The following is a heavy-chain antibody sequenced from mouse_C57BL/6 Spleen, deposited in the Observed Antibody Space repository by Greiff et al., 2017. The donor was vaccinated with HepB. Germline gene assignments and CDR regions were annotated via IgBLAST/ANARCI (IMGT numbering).Heavy chain of an antibody. CDR3: ARSIYDGYYAAY. CDR2: INPSSGYT. Sequence: VKLMESGAELARPGASVKMSCKASGYTFTSYTMHWVKQRPGQGLEWIGYINPSSGYTKYNQKFKDKATLTADKSSSTAYMQLSSLTSEDSAVYYCARSIYDGYYAAYWGQGTLVTVSA. J-gene: IGHJ3*01. D-gene: IGHD2-3*01. V-gene: IGHV1-4*01. CDR1: GYTFTSYT.